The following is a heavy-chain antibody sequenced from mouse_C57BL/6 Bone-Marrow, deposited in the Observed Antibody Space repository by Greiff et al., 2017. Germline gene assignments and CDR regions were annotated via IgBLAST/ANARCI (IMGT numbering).Heavy chain of an antibody. CDR2: IYPGSGST. CDR1: GYTFTSYW. D-gene: IGHD2-5*01. Sequence: VQLQQPGAELVKPGASVKMSCKASGYTFTSYWITWVKQRPGQGLEWIGDIYPGSGSTNYNEKFKSKATLTVDTSSSTAYMQLSSLTSEGSAVYYCARPYYSNYGYFDVWGTGTTVTVSS. V-gene: IGHV1-55*01. J-gene: IGHJ1*03. CDR3: ARPYYSNYGYFDV.